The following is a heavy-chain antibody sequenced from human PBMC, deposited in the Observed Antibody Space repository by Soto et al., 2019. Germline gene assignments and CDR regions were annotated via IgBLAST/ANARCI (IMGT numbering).Heavy chain of an antibody. V-gene: IGHV3-9*01. Sequence: PGGSLRLSCAASGFTFDDYAMHWVRQAPGKGLEWVSGISWNSGSIGYADSVKGRFTISRDNAKNSLYLQMNSLRAEDTALYYCAALISNGDHEYFQRWGQGTLVTVSS. CDR2: ISWNSGSI. CDR1: GFTFDDYA. CDR3: AALISNGDHEYFQR. D-gene: IGHD4-17*01. J-gene: IGHJ1*01.